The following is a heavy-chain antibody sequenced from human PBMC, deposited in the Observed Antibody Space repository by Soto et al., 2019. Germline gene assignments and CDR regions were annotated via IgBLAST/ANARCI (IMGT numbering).Heavy chain of an antibody. CDR3: ARDRTYYYGSGSYYSIYGMDV. CDR1: GGSISSSSSY. D-gene: IGHD3-10*01. CDR2: IYYSGST. J-gene: IGHJ6*02. V-gene: IGHV4-39*07. Sequence: SETLSLTCTVSGGSISSSSSYWGWIRQPPGKGLERFGYIYYSGSTNYNPSLKSRVTISVDTSKNQFSLKLSSVTAADTAVYYCARDRTYYYGSGSYYSIYGMDVWGQGTTVTVSS.